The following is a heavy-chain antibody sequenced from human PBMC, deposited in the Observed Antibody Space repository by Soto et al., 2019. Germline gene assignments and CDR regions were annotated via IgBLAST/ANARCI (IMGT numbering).Heavy chain of an antibody. CDR2: IIPILGIA. CDR3: ARDSAAAGISHAFDI. D-gene: IGHD6-13*01. J-gene: IGHJ3*02. CDR1: GGTFSSYT. Sequence: QVQPVQSGAEVKKPGSSVKVSCKASGGTFSSYTISWVRQAPGQGLEWMGRIIPILGIANYAQKFQGRVTITADKSTSTAYMELSSLRSEDTAVYYCARDSAAAGISHAFDIWGQGTMVTVSS. V-gene: IGHV1-69*08.